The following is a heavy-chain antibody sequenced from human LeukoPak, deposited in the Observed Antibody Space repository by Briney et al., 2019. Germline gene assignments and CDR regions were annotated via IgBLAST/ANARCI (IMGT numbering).Heavy chain of an antibody. CDR2: VSHSGGT. CDR3: ARWRGYGYGLDS. V-gene: IGHV4-59*01. CDR1: GGSINAYF. D-gene: IGHD5-18*01. J-gene: IGHJ4*02. Sequence: PSETLSHTCTVSGGSINAYFWSWFRQPPGKGLEWIGHVSHSGGTNYSPSFQSRVTLSIDTSKTHFSLKMTSVAAADTAVYHCARWRGYGYGLDSWGQGTLVTVSS.